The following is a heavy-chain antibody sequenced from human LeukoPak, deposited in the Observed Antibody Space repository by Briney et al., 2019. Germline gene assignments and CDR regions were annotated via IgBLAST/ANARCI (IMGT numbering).Heavy chain of an antibody. CDR2: IYHSGST. V-gene: IGHV4-38-2*01. D-gene: IGHD2-2*01. Sequence: MTGGSLRLSCAASGFTFSSYWMSWVRQAPGKGLEWIGSIYHSGSTYYNPSLKSRVTISVDTSKNQFSLKLSSVTAADTAVYYCARRPVTDIVVVPAAPYLTYFDYWGQGTLVTVSS. CDR1: GFTFSSYW. J-gene: IGHJ4*02. CDR3: ARRPVTDIVVVPAAPYLTYFDY.